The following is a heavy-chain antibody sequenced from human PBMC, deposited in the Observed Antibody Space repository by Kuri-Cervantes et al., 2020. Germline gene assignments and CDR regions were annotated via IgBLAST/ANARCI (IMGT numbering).Heavy chain of an antibody. J-gene: IGHJ4*02. Sequence: SETLSLTCTVSGGSISSSSYYWGWIRQPPGKGLEWIGYIYYSGNTDYNSSLKSRVTISVHTSTNQFSLKLNSVTAADTAVYFCARGRGSSVTGFDYWGQGTLVTVSS. CDR2: IYYSGNT. CDR3: ARGRGSSVTGFDY. V-gene: IGHV4-61*05. D-gene: IGHD6-6*01. CDR1: GGSISSSSYY.